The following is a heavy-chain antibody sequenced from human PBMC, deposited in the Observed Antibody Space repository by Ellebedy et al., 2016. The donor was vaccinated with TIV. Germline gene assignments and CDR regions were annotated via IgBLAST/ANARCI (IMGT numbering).Heavy chain of an antibody. V-gene: IGHV2-70*11. CDR2: IDWDDDK. CDR1: GFSLSTSGMC. J-gene: IGHJ4*02. CDR3: ARTHYDILTGYSD. Sequence: SGPTLVKPTQTLTLTCTFSGFSLSTSGMCVSWIRQPPGKALEWLARIDWDDDKYYSTSLKTRLTLSKDTSKNQVVLTMTNMDPVDTATYYCARTHYDILTGYSDWGQGTLVTVSS. D-gene: IGHD3-9*01.